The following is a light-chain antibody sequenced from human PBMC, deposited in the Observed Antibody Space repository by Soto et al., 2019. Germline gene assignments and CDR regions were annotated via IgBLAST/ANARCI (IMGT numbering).Light chain of an antibody. CDR2: DAS. V-gene: IGKV3-15*01. CDR3: QQYNKWFN. Sequence: IVMTQSPAALSVSPGERATLSCRASQSVSTNLAWYQQKPGQAPRLLIYDASTRATGIPARFSGSGAGAEFTLTISSLQSEDFAVYYCQQYNKWFNFGQGTKLEIK. CDR1: QSVSTN. J-gene: IGKJ2*01.